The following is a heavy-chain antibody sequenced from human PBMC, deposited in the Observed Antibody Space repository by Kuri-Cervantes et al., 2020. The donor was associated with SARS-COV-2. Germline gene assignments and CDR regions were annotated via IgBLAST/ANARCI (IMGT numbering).Heavy chain of an antibody. CDR2: IYYSGDS. Sequence: ESLKISCTVSGGSISSAYYYWGWIRQPPGKGLEWIGSIYYSGDSDRNPALKSRVTISVDTSKSRFSLSLSSVTAADTALYYCARSLQLVRFDYWGQGTLVTVSS. V-gene: IGHV4-39*07. CDR3: ARSLQLVRFDY. D-gene: IGHD6-6*01. J-gene: IGHJ4*02. CDR1: GGSISSAYYY.